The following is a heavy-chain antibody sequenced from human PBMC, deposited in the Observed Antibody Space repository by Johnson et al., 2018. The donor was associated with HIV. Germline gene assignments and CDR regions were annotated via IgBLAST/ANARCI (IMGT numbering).Heavy chain of an antibody. CDR2: IKQDGSEK. D-gene: IGHD6-13*01. CDR3: ARQAAAGAFDI. J-gene: IGHJ3*02. Sequence: VQLVESGGGVVQPGRSLRLSCAASGFTFSSYWMSWVRQAPGKGLEWVANIKQDGSEKYCVDSVKGRFTISRDNAKNSLYLQMNSLRAEDTAVYYCARQAAAGAFDIWGQGTMVTVSS. CDR1: GFTFSSYW. V-gene: IGHV3-7*01.